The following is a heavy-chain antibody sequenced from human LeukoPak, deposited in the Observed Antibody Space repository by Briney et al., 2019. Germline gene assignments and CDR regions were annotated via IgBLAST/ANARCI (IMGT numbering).Heavy chain of an antibody. CDR3: AKGRIIAVAGGGIDY. CDR1: GFTFDDYA. V-gene: IGHV3-9*01. J-gene: IGHJ4*02. CDR2: ISWNSGSI. Sequence: GGSLRLSCAASGFTFDDYAMHWVRQAPGKGLEWVSGISWNSGSIGYADSVKGRFTISRDNAKNSLYLQMNSLRAEDTALYYCAKGRIIAVAGGGIDYWGQGTLVTVSP. D-gene: IGHD6-19*01.